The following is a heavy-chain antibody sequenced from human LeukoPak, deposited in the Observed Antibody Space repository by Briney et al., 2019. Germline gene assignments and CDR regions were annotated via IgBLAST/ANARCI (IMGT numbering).Heavy chain of an antibody. CDR3: ATVKEHKFWSGYYTDPQRWFDP. J-gene: IGHJ5*02. D-gene: IGHD3-3*01. CDR1: GYTFTDYY. CDR2: VDPEDGET. V-gene: IGHV1-69-2*01. Sequence: ASVKISCKASGYTFTDYYMHWVQQAPGKGLEWMGRVDPEDGETKYAEKFQGRVTITADTSTDTASMELSSLRSEDTAVYYCATVKEHKFWSGYYTDPQRWFDPWGQGTLVTVSS.